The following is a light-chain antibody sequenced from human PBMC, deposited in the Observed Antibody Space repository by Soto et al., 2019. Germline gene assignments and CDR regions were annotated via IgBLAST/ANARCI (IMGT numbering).Light chain of an antibody. CDR3: SSYAGSNRV. CDR2: EVS. Sequence: PGTAPKAMIYEVSSRPSGVSNRFSGSKSGNTASLTISGLQAEDEADYYCSSYAGSNRVFGTGTKLTVL. J-gene: IGLJ1*01. V-gene: IGLV2-14*01.